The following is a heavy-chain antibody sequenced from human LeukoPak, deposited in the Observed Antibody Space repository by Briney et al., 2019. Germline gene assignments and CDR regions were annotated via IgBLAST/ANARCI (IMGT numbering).Heavy chain of an antibody. CDR3: ARAAPAVAGPGAY. J-gene: IGHJ4*02. Sequence: SETLSLTCAVYGGSFSGYYWSWIRQPPGKGLEWIGEINHSGSTNYNPSLKSRVTISVDTSKNQFSLKLSSVTAADTAVYYCARAAPAVAGPGAYWGRGTLVTVSS. V-gene: IGHV4-34*01. D-gene: IGHD6-19*01. CDR1: GGSFSGYY. CDR2: INHSGST.